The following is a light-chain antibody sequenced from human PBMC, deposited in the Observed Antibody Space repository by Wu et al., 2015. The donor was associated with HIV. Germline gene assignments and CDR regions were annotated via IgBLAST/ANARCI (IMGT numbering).Light chain of an antibody. CDR2: DAS. Sequence: EFVLTQSPATLSLSPGERATLSCRASQSFSSYLAWYQQKPGQAPRLLIYDASNRATGLPARFSGSGSGTDFTLTISSMQSEDFAVYYCQQYNNWPPYTFGQGTKLEIK. CDR1: QSFSSY. J-gene: IGKJ2*01. V-gene: IGKV3-11*01. CDR3: QQYNNWPPYT.